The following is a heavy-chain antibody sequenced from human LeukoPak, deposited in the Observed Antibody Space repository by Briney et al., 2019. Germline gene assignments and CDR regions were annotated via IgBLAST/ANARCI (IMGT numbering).Heavy chain of an antibody. CDR1: GYTFTSYY. J-gene: IGHJ4*02. D-gene: IGHD6-6*01. CDR3: ASVRATSIAARARPSVFY. Sequence: ASVKVSCKASGYTFTSYYMHWVRQAPGQGLEWMGIINPSGGSTSYAQKFQGRVTMTRDTSTSTVYMELSSLRSEDTAVYYCASVRATSIAARARPSVFYWGQGTLVTVSS. V-gene: IGHV1-46*01. CDR2: INPSGGST.